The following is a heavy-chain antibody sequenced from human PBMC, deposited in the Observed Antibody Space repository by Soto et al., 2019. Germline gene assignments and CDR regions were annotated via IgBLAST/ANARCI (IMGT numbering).Heavy chain of an antibody. Sequence: GESLKISCKGSGYSFTSYWIGWVRQMPGKGLEWMGIIYPGDSDTRYSPSFQRQVTISADKSISTAYHQWSSLQASDTAMYYCARHYYDFWSGYLEDAFDIWGQGTMVTVSS. J-gene: IGHJ3*02. CDR3: ARHYYDFWSGYLEDAFDI. V-gene: IGHV5-51*01. CDR1: GYSFTSYW. D-gene: IGHD3-3*01. CDR2: IYPGDSDT.